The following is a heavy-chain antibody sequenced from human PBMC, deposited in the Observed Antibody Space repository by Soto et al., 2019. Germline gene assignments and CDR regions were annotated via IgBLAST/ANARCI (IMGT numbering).Heavy chain of an antibody. D-gene: IGHD6-13*01. V-gene: IGHV1-8*01. Sequence: ASVKVSCKASGYTFTSYDINWVRQATGQGIEWMGWMDPNSGNTGYAQKFQGRVTMTRNTSISTAYMELSSLRSEDTAVYYCARVGRFRAAAGKRDDYYYGMDVWGQGTTVTVSS. CDR1: GYTFTSYD. CDR3: ARVGRFRAAAGKRDDYYYGMDV. J-gene: IGHJ6*02. CDR2: MDPNSGNT.